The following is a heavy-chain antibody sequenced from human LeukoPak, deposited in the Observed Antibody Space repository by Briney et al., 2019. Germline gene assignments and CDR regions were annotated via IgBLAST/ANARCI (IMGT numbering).Heavy chain of an antibody. CDR1: GFTFSSYS. CDR2: ISSSSSYI. J-gene: IGHJ3*02. Sequence: PGGSLRLSCAASGFTFSSYSMNWVRQAPGKGLEWVSSISSSSSYIYYADSVKGRFTISRDSAKNSLYLQMDSLRAEDTAVYYCARGGSGNYNKGDAFDICGQGTMVTVSS. D-gene: IGHD3-10*01. CDR3: ARGGSGNYNKGDAFDI. V-gene: IGHV3-21*01.